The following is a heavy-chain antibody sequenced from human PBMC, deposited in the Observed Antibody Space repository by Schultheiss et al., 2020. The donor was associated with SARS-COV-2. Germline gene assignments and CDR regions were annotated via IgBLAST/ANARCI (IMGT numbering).Heavy chain of an antibody. J-gene: IGHJ4*02. Sequence: GGSLRLSCAGSGFNFNNAWMSWVRQAPGKGLEWVGRIKSKTDGGTTDYAAPVKGRFTISRDDSKNTLYLQMNSLKTEDTAVYYCTTSYGDYEVYWGQGTLVTVSS. V-gene: IGHV3-15*01. CDR1: GFNFNNAW. D-gene: IGHD4-17*01. CDR2: IKSKTDGGTT. CDR3: TTSYGDYEVY.